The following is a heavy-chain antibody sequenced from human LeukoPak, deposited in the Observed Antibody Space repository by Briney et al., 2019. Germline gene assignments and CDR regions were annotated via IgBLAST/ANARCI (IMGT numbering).Heavy chain of an antibody. CDR3: ARGWGSGWYIDY. V-gene: IGHV4-34*01. Sequence: PSETLSLTCAVYGGSFSGYYWSWIRQPPGKGLEWIGEINHSGSTNYNPSLKSRVTISVDTSKNQFSLKLSSVTAADTAVYYCARGWGSGWYIDYWGQGTLVTVSS. D-gene: IGHD6-19*01. J-gene: IGHJ4*02. CDR2: INHSGST. CDR1: GGSFSGYY.